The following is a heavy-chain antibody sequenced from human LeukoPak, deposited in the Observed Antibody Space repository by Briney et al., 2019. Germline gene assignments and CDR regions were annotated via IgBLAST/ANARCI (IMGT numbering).Heavy chain of an antibody. Sequence: SETLSLTCIVSGGSIRSYYWSWIRLPPGKGLEWIGYIYYSGITKYNPSLKSRVTISVDTSRNQVSLKLNSVTAADTAVYYCARRQDYADYDLGAFDIWGQGTMVTVSS. CDR2: IYYSGIT. V-gene: IGHV4-59*01. CDR1: GGSIRSYY. J-gene: IGHJ3*02. CDR3: ARRQDYADYDLGAFDI. D-gene: IGHD4-17*01.